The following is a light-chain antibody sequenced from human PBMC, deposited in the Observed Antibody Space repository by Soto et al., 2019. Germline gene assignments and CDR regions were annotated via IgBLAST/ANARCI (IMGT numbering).Light chain of an antibody. Sequence: QSVLTQPPSASGTPGQKVTISCSGSSSNIESNYVYWYQHLPGTAPKLLIYRNSQRPSGVPDRFSGSKSGTSASLAISGLRSEDEADYYCAAWDDSLSGYVFGPGTKVTVL. CDR2: RNS. J-gene: IGLJ1*01. CDR3: AAWDDSLSGYV. V-gene: IGLV1-47*01. CDR1: SSNIESNY.